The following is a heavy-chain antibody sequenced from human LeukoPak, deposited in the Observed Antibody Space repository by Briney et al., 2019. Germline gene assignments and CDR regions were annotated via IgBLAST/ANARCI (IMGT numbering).Heavy chain of an antibody. Sequence: PGGSLRLSRAASGFTFSSYSMNWVRQAPGKGLEWVSYISTSGNTVYYADSVKGRFTISRDNAKNSLYLQMNSLRAEDTAIYYCARDLGYRSGWYLGDFWGQGTLVTVSS. CDR2: ISTSGNTV. CDR1: GFTFSSYS. D-gene: IGHD6-19*01. J-gene: IGHJ4*02. CDR3: ARDLGYRSGWYLGDF. V-gene: IGHV3-48*01.